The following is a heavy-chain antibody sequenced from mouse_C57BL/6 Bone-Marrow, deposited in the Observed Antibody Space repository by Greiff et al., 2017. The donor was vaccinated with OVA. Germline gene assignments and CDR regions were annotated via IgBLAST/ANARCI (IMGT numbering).Heavy chain of an antibody. V-gene: IGHV1-63*01. CDR1: GYTFTNYW. CDR3: ARGKGYYAMDY. CDR2: IYPGGGYT. J-gene: IGHJ4*01. Sequence: QVQLQQSGAELVRPGTSVKMSCKASGYTFTNYWIGWAKQRPGHGLEWIGDIYPGGGYTNYNEKFKGKATLTADKSSSTAYMQFSSLTSEDSAIYYCARGKGYYAMDYWGQGTSVTVSS.